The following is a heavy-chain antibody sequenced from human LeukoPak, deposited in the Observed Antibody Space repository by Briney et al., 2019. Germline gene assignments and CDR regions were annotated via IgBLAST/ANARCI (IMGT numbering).Heavy chain of an antibody. CDR2: ISTTSTYI. J-gene: IGHJ4*02. CDR3: ARAGTCSSTSCDGGIEY. CDR1: GFAFSSYN. Sequence: GGSLRLSCAASGFAFSSYNMKWVRQAPGKGLEWVSFISTTSTYIYYADSVKGRFTVSRDNSKNLLYLQMDSLRVEDTAVYYCARAGTCSSTSCDGGIEYWGQGALVTVSS. V-gene: IGHV3-21*06. D-gene: IGHD2-2*01.